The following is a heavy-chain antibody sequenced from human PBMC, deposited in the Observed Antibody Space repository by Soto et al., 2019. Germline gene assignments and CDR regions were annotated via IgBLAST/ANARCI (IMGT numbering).Heavy chain of an antibody. D-gene: IGHD1-1*01. J-gene: IGHJ4*02. Sequence: KPSETLSLTCTVSGGSIRSDSWSWIRQPPGKGLEWVGYIYYSGGTSYNPSLKSRVTISVDTSKNQFSLKLSSVTTADTAMYYCATLNWNNYFDSWGQGTLVTVSS. V-gene: IGHV4-59*01. CDR1: GGSIRSDS. CDR2: IYYSGGT. CDR3: ATLNWNNYFDS.